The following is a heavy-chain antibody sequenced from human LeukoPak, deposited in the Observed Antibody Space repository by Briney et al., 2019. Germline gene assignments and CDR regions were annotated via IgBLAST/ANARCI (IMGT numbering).Heavy chain of an antibody. D-gene: IGHD5-18*01. CDR2: IYYSKNT. J-gene: IGHJ4*02. V-gene: IGHV4-39*01. Sequence: SETVSLTCTVSGGSISSSSAYWGWIRQPPGKGLEWIGIIYYSKNTYYNPSLKSRVTISADTSRNQFSLTLGSVSVTDTAVYYCVSPRGFSYGYFDYWGQGILVTVSS. CDR3: VSPRGFSYGYFDY. CDR1: GGSISSSSAY.